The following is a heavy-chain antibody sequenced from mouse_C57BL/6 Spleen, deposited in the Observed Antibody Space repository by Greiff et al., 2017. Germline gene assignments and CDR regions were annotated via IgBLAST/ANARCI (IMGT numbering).Heavy chain of an antibody. CDR1: GFTFTDYY. V-gene: IGHV7-3*01. J-gene: IGHJ2*01. CDR3: ARYKTGTLDY. CDR2: IRNKANGYTT. D-gene: IGHD4-1*01. Sequence: EVKLMESGGGLVQPGGSLSLSCAASGFTFTDYYMSWVRQPPGKALEWLGFIRNKANGYTTEYSASVKGRFTISRDNSQSILYLQMNALRAEDSATYYCARYKTGTLDYWGQGTTLTVSS.